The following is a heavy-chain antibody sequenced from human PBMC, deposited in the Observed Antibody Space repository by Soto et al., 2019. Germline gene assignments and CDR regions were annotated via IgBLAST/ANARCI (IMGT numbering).Heavy chain of an antibody. D-gene: IGHD2-2*01. CDR1: GGTFSSYA. Sequence: QVQLVQSGAEVKKPGSSVKVSYKASGGTFSSYAISWVRQAPGQGLEWMGGIIPIFGTANYAQKFQGRVTITADESTSTAYMELSSLRSEDTAVYYCARDRYCSSTSCRYYYYGMDVWGQGTTVTVSS. J-gene: IGHJ6*02. V-gene: IGHV1-69*01. CDR2: IIPIFGTA. CDR3: ARDRYCSSTSCRYYYYGMDV.